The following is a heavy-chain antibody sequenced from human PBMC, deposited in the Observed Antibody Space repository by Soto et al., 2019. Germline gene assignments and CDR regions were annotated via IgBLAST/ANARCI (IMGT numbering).Heavy chain of an antibody. CDR2: IYHSGST. V-gene: IGHV4-4*02. Sequence: SETLSLTCAVSGGSISSSNWWSWVRQPPGKGLEWIGYIYHSGSTYYNPSLKSRVTISVDRSKNQFSLKLSSVTAADTAVYYCARGYVRDWFDPWGQGTLVTVSS. J-gene: IGHJ5*02. D-gene: IGHD3-16*01. CDR3: ARGYVRDWFDP. CDR1: GGSISSSNW.